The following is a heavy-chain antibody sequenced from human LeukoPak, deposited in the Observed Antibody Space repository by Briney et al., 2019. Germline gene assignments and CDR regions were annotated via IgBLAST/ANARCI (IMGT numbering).Heavy chain of an antibody. CDR3: ARDMGGYSYGFLD. CDR2: IYSGGST. J-gene: IGHJ4*02. CDR1: GFTVSSNY. Sequence: GGSLRLSRAASGFTVSSNYMSWVRQAPGKGLEWVSVIYSGGSTYYADSVKGRFTISRDNSKNTLYLQMNSLRAEDTAVYYCARDMGGYSYGFLDWGQGTLVTVSS. V-gene: IGHV3-53*01. D-gene: IGHD5-18*01.